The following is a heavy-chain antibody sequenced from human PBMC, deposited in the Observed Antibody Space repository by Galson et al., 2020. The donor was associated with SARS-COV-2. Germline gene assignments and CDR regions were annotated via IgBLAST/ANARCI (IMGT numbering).Heavy chain of an antibody. CDR2: ISYDGSNK. CDR1: GFTFSSYG. CDR3: AKDYGDYASLYY. J-gene: IGHJ4*02. D-gene: IGHD4-17*01. Sequence: GGSLRLSCAASGFTFSSYGMHWVRQAPGKGLEWVAVISYDGSNKYYADSVKGRFTISRDNSKNTLYLQMNSLRAEDTAVYYCAKDYGDYASLYYWGQGTLVTVSS. V-gene: IGHV3-30*18.